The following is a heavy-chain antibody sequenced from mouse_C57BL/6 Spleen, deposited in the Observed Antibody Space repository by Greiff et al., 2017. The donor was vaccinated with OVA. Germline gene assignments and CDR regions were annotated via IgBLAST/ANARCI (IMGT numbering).Heavy chain of an antibody. CDR3: ARPTGSTFDY. V-gene: IGHV5-17*01. Sequence: EVKLMESGGGLVKPGGSLKLSCAASGFTFSDYGMHWVRQAPEKGLEWVAYISSGSSTIYYADTVKGRFTISRDNAKNTLFLQMTSLRSEDTAMYYCARPTGSTFDYWGQGTTLTVSS. CDR1: GFTFSDYG. D-gene: IGHD4-1*02. J-gene: IGHJ2*01. CDR2: ISSGSSTI.